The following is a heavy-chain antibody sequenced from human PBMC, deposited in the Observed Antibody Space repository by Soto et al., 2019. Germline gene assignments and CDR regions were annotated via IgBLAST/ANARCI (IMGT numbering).Heavy chain of an antibody. CDR1: GGTFSSYA. J-gene: IGHJ6*02. Sequence: SVKVSCKASGGTFSSYAISWVRQAPGQGLGWMGGIIPIFGTANYAQKFQGRVTITADKSTSTAYMELSSLRSEDTAVYYCARVWNDGYQWWYYYYGMDVWGQGTTVTV. V-gene: IGHV1-69*06. D-gene: IGHD2-8*01. CDR3: ARVWNDGYQWWYYYYGMDV. CDR2: IIPIFGTA.